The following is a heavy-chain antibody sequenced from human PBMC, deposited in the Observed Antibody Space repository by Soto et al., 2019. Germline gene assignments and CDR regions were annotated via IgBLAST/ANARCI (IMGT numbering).Heavy chain of an antibody. CDR2: IIPTFGTA. V-gene: IGHV1-69*13. CDR1: GGTFSSYA. CDR3: ARDQAPLFYDSSGYYYFDY. Sequence: SVKVSCKASGGTFSSYAISWVRQAPGQGLEWMGGIIPTFGTANYAQKFQGRVTITADESTSTAYMGLSSLRSEDTAVYYCARDQAPLFYDSSGYYYFDYWGQGTLVTVSS. J-gene: IGHJ4*02. D-gene: IGHD3-22*01.